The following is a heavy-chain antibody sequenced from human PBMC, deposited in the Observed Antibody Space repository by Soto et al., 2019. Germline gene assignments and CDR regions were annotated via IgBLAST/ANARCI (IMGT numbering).Heavy chain of an antibody. CDR2: IYSRGNT. CDR1: GGSISSGNYY. CDR3: ARPWNNAGYFDY. J-gene: IGHJ4*02. D-gene: IGHD3-9*01. Sequence: QVQLQESGPGLVKPSQTLSLACTVSGGSISSGNYYWSWIRQPPGKGLEWIGYIYSRGNTYYNPSLESRATVSADTSKNQFSLKLNSVTAADTAVFYCARPWNNAGYFDYWGQGVLVTVSS. V-gene: IGHV4-30-4*01.